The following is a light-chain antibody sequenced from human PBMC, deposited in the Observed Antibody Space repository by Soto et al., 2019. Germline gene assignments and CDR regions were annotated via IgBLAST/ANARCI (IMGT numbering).Light chain of an antibody. J-gene: IGKJ1*01. CDR2: GAS. V-gene: IGKV3-20*01. CDR1: QSVSSSY. Sequence: EIVLTQSPGTLSLSPGERATLSCRASQSVSSSYLAWYQQKPGQAPRLIIYGASSRATGIPDRFSGSGSGTDSTLTISRLEPEDFAVYYCQNYGSLTSSTFGQGTKVEIK. CDR3: QNYGSLTSST.